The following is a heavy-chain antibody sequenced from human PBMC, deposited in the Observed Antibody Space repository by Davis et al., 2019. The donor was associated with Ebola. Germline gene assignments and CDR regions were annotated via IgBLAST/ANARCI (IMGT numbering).Heavy chain of an antibody. CDR2: SRNKENRYST. V-gene: IGHV3-72*01. J-gene: IGHJ4*02. D-gene: IGHD1/OR15-1a*01. CDR1: GFSFGSYA. Sequence: GGSLRLSCAASGFSFGSYAMNWVRQTPGKGLEWVGLSRNKENRYSTEYAASVKGRFTISRDDSKNLLYLEMNGLRTEDTAVYYCVTENWYRFESWGQGTLVTVSS. CDR3: VTENWYRFES.